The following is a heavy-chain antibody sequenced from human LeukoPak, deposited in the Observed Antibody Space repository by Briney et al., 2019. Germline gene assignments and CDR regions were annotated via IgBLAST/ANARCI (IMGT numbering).Heavy chain of an antibody. CDR3: ARASAAAAPFDY. V-gene: IGHV1-2*02. J-gene: IGHJ4*02. Sequence: ASVKVSCKASGYTFTGYYMHWVRQAPGQGLEWMGWINPNSGGTNYAQKFQGRVTMTRDTSISTAYMELSRLRSDDTAVYYCARASAAAAPFDYWGQGTLVTVSS. D-gene: IGHD6-13*01. CDR2: INPNSGGT. CDR1: GYTFTGYY.